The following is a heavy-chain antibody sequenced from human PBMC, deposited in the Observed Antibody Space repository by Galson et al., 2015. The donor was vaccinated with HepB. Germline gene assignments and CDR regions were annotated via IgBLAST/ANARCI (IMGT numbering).Heavy chain of an antibody. D-gene: IGHD3-10*01. Sequence: SLRLSCAASGFTFSTYWMSWVRQAPGKGLEWVANIRHDGNEEYYMDSVKGRFTISRDNAKNSLFLQLNSLRAEDTALYYCVKTVMWDGSGSYYDYWGQGSLVTVSS. CDR1: GFTFSTYW. J-gene: IGHJ4*02. CDR2: IRHDGNEE. V-gene: IGHV3-7*03. CDR3: VKTVMWDGSGSYYDY.